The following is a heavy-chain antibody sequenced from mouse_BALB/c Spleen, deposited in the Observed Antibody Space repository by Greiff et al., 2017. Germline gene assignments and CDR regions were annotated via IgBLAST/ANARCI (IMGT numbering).Heavy chain of an antibody. CDR1: GYSFTSYW. Sequence: VQLQQSGPQLVRPGASVKISCKASGYSFTSYWMHWVKQRPGQGLEWIGMIDPSDSETRLNQKFKDKATLTVDKSSSTAYMQLSSPTSEDSAVYYCARDSSYVAYWGQGTLSLSLQ. D-gene: IGHD1-1*01. CDR3: ARDSSYVAY. V-gene: IGHV1S127*01. J-gene: IGHJ3*01. CDR2: IDPSDSET.